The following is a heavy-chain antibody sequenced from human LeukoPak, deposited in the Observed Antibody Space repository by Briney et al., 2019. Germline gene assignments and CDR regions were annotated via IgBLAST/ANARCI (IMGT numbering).Heavy chain of an antibody. CDR2: IYYRGST. Sequence: SETLSLTCTVSGGSISSGDYYWSWIRQPPGKGLEWIVYIYYRGSTYYNPSLKSRVTISVDTSKDQFSLKLSSVTAADTAVYYCAIGQYDYVWGSYRSNWFDPWGQGTLVTVSS. CDR1: GGSISSGDYY. J-gene: IGHJ5*02. V-gene: IGHV4-30-4*01. CDR3: AIGQYDYVWGSYRSNWFDP. D-gene: IGHD3-16*02.